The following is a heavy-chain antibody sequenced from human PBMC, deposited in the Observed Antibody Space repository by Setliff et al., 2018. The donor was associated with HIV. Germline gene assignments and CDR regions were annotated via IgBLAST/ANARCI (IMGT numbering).Heavy chain of an antibody. CDR1: GGSISSGSYY. CDR3: ARLGMATLYFDL. Sequence: SETLSLTCTVSGGSISSGSYYWSWIRQPAGKGLEWIGRIYTSGSTNYNPSLKSRVTISVDTSKNQFSLKLTSVTAADTAVYYCARLGMATLYFDLWGRGTLVTVSS. J-gene: IGHJ2*01. CDR2: IYTSGST. V-gene: IGHV4-61*02. D-gene: IGHD5-12*01.